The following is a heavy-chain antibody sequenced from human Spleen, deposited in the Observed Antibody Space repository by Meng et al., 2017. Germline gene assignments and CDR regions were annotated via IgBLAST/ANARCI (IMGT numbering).Heavy chain of an antibody. V-gene: IGHV3-33*01. Sequence: GGSLRLSCTGSGFAFGDFAMTWFRQAPGKGLEWVAVIWYDGSNKYYADPVKGRFTIFRDNSKNTLYLQMNSLRAEDTAVYYCARDDRGYTYGFAFDYWGQGTLVTVSS. CDR2: IWYDGSNK. J-gene: IGHJ4*02. D-gene: IGHD5-18*01. CDR1: GFAFGDFA. CDR3: ARDDRGYTYGFAFDY.